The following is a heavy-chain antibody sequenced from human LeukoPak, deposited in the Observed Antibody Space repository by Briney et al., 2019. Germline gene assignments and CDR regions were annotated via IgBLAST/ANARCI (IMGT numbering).Heavy chain of an antibody. Sequence: PSETLSLTCTVSGGSISSGSYYWSWIRQPAGKGLEWIGRIYTSGSTNYNPSLKSRVTISVDPSKNQFSLKLSSVTAADTAVYYCASRRDGYNYEGTYFDYWGQGTLVTVSS. J-gene: IGHJ4*02. CDR3: ASRRDGYNYEGTYFDY. D-gene: IGHD5-24*01. CDR1: GGSISSGSYY. V-gene: IGHV4-61*02. CDR2: IYTSGST.